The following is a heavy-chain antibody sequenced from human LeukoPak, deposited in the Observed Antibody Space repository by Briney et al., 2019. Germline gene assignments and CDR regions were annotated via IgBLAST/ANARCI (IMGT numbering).Heavy chain of an antibody. Sequence: ASVKDSCKASGGTFSSYAISWVRQAPGQGREWMGRIIPIFGTANYAQKFQGRVTITTDESTSTAYMELSSLRSEDTAVYYCARDPLDCSGGSCSDYWGQGTLVTVSS. J-gene: IGHJ4*02. CDR3: ARDPLDCSGGSCSDY. CDR2: IIPIFGTA. CDR1: GGTFSSYA. D-gene: IGHD2-15*01. V-gene: IGHV1-69*05.